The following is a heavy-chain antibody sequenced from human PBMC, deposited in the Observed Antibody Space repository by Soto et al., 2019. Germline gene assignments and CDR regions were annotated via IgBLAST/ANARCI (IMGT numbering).Heavy chain of an antibody. CDR1: GFTFSSYG. V-gene: IGHV3-30*18. D-gene: IGHD5-18*01. CDR3: AKDLRGSGTAMATRYYYYGMDV. Sequence: VGSLRLSCAASGFTFSSYGMHWVRQGPGKGLEWVAVISYDGSNKYYADSVKGRFTISRDNSKNTLYLQMNSLRAEDTAVYYCAKDLRGSGTAMATRYYYYGMDVWGQGT. CDR2: ISYDGSNK. J-gene: IGHJ6*02.